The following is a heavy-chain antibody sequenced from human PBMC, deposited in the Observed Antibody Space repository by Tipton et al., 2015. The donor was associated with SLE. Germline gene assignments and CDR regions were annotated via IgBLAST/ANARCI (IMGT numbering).Heavy chain of an antibody. J-gene: IGHJ3*02. CDR3: ARDPLLVDAFDI. CDR2: IWYDGSNK. V-gene: IGHV3-33*01. Sequence: SLRLSCAASGFTFSSYGMHWVRQAPGKGLEWVAVIWYDGSNKYYADSVKGRFTISRDNSKNTLYLQMNSLRAEDTAVYYCARDPLLVDAFDIWGQGTMVTVSS. CDR1: GFTFSSYG. D-gene: IGHD6-13*01.